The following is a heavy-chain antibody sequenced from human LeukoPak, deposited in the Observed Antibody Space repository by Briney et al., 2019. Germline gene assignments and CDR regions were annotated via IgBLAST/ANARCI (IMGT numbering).Heavy chain of an antibody. J-gene: IGHJ6*04. D-gene: IGHD2-2*01. CDR1: GFTFSNAW. V-gene: IGHV3-15*01. Sequence: GGSLRLSCAASGFTFSNAWMSWVRQAPGKGLEWVGRIKSKTDGGTTDYAAPVKGRFTISRDDSKNTLYLQMNSLRAEDMAVYYCAKVGGIVVVPAAIPRMGFFNVWGKGTTVTISS. CDR3: AKVGGIVVVPAAIPRMGFFNV. CDR2: IKSKTDGGTT.